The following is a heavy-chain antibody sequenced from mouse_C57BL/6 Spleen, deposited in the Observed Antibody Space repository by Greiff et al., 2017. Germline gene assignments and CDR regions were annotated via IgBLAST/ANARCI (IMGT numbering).Heavy chain of an antibody. V-gene: IGHV5-16*01. CDR3: ARESSDGYYSNYFDY. Sequence: EVKLMESEGGLVQPGSSMKLSCTASGFTFSDYYMAWVRQVPEKGLEWVANINYDGSSTYYLDSLKSRFIISRDNAKNILYLQMSSLKSEDTATYYCARESSDGYYSNYFDYWGQGTTLTVSS. D-gene: IGHD2-3*01. J-gene: IGHJ2*01. CDR1: GFTFSDYY. CDR2: INYDGSST.